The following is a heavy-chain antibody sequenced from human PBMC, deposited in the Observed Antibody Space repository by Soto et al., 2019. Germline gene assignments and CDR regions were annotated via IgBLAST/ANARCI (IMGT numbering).Heavy chain of an antibody. CDR3: ARSAPWQQFDT. V-gene: IGHV1-69*14. CDR1: GGTFSSYA. CDR2: IIPMFGST. Sequence: QVQLVQSGAEVKKPGSSVKVSCKASGGTFSSYAISWVRQAPGQGLEWMGGIIPMFGSTNYAQKFQGKVTITADKSTRTAYMELSSLRYEETAVYYCARSAPWQQFDTWGQGTLVTVSS. D-gene: IGHD5-12*01. J-gene: IGHJ5*02.